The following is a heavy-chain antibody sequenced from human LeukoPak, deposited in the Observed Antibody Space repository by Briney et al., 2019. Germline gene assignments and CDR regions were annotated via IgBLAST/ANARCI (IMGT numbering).Heavy chain of an antibody. CDR3: ARDYLKVVVAGTAPSAGHMDY. CDR2: INPSGGST. J-gene: IGHJ4*02. V-gene: IGHV1-46*01. D-gene: IGHD2-15*01. CDR1: VYTFTSYG. Sequence: ASVKVACKASVYTFTSYGIDWVRQAPEQGLEWMGIINPSGGSTSYAQKFQGRVTMTRDTSSSTVYMELSSLRSEDMAVYYCARDYLKVVVAGTAPSAGHMDYWGQGTLVTVSS.